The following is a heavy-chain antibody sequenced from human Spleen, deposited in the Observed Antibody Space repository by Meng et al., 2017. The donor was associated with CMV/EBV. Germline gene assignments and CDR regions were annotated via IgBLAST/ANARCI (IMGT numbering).Heavy chain of an antibody. CDR2: INPNSGGT. D-gene: IGHD3-3*01. Sequence: ASVKVSCKASGYAFTSYGIAWVRQAPGQGLEWMGWINPNSGGTNYAQKFQGRVTMTRDTSISTAYMELSRLRSDDTAVYYCAREFTIFGVVIYYYYGMDVWGQGTTVTVSS. J-gene: IGHJ6*02. CDR3: AREFTIFGVVIYYYYGMDV. V-gene: IGHV1-2*02. CDR1: GYAFTSYG.